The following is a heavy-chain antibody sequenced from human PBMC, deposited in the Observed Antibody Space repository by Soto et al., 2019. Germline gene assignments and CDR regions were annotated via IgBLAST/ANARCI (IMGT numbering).Heavy chain of an antibody. Sequence: EVQLVESVGGLVQPGRSLRLSCAASGFTFDDYAMHWVRQAPGNGLELVSGISWNSGSIGYADSVKGRFTISRDNAKNSLHPPMNSLRADDTALYYCAKDARLMVTGSYYSYYMDVWGKGTTVTVCS. CDR3: AKDARLMVTGSYYSYYMDV. CDR2: ISWNSGSI. V-gene: IGHV3-9*01. J-gene: IGHJ6*03. D-gene: IGHD5-18*01. CDR1: GFTFDDYA.